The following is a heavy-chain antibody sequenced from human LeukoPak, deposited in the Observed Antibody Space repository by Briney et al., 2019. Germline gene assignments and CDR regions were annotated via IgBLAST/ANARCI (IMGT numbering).Heavy chain of an antibody. CDR3: AKAQDIVVVPAVNFDY. CDR1: GFTFSSYA. CDR2: ISGSGGST. Sequence: GGSLRLSCAASGFTFSSYAMSWVRQAPGKGLEWASAISGSGGSTYYADSVKGRFTISRDNSKNTLYLQMNSLRAEDTAVYYCAKAQDIVVVPAVNFDYWGQGTLVTVSS. D-gene: IGHD2-2*01. V-gene: IGHV3-23*01. J-gene: IGHJ4*02.